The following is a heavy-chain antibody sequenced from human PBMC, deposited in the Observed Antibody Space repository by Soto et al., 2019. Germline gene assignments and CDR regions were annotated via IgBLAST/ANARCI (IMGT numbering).Heavy chain of an antibody. Sequence: ASVKVSCKASGYTFTGYYMHWVRQAPGQGLEWMGWINPNSGGTNYAQKFQGWVTMTRDTSISTAYMELSRLRSDDTAVYYCGKGIAAAYYYGMDVWGQGTTVTVSS. J-gene: IGHJ6*02. CDR1: GYTFTGYY. D-gene: IGHD6-13*01. V-gene: IGHV1-2*04. CDR2: INPNSGGT. CDR3: GKGIAAAYYYGMDV.